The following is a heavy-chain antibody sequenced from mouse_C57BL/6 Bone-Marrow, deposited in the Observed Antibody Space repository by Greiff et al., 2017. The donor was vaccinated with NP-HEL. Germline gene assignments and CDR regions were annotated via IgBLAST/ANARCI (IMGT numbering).Heavy chain of an antibody. J-gene: IGHJ4*01. CDR1: GFTFSDYG. CDR3: ARHGRQLRLLYYAMDY. D-gene: IGHD3-2*02. V-gene: IGHV5-15*01. Sequence: EVQGVESGGGLVQPGGSLKLSCAASGFTFSDYGMAWVRQAPRKGPEWVAFISNLAYSIYYADTVTGRFTISRENAKNTLYLEMSSLRSEDTAMYYCARHGRQLRLLYYAMDYWGQGTSVTVSS. CDR2: ISNLAYSI.